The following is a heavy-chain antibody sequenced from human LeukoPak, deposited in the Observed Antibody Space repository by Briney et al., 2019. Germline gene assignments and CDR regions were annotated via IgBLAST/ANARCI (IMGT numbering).Heavy chain of an antibody. J-gene: IGHJ4*02. D-gene: IGHD6-13*01. V-gene: IGHV5-51*01. CDR3: ARHGSDIAAAGQDY. CDR1: VYSFTSYW. Sequence: GESQKISCKGSVYSFTSYWIGCVRQIPRKGLEWMWIIYPGDSDTRYSPSFQGQVTISADKSISTAYLQWSSLKASDTAMYYCARHGSDIAAAGQDYWGQGTLVTVSS. CDR2: IYPGDSDT.